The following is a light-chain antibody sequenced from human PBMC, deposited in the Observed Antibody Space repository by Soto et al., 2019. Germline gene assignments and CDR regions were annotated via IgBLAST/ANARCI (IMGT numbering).Light chain of an antibody. CDR2: AAY. V-gene: IGKV1-27*01. CDR1: QDISTY. J-gene: IGKJ4*01. CDR3: QKYDNAPLT. Sequence: DIQMTQAPSSLSASVGDRDTITCRARQDISTYLAWYQQKPGKVPKLLISAAYTLQSGVPPRFSGSGSGTDFTITIGSLQPEDVATYYCQKYDNAPLTFGGGTKVEIK.